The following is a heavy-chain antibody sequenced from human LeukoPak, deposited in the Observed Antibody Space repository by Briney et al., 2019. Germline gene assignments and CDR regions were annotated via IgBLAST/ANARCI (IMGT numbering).Heavy chain of an antibody. CDR1: GGSISSSSCY. CDR2: IYYSGST. CDR3: ASRIRAYYYDSSGLFYYYMDV. D-gene: IGHD3-22*01. V-gene: IGHV4-39*01. J-gene: IGHJ6*03. Sequence: PSETLSLTCTVSGGSISSSSCYWGWIRQPPGKGLEWIGSIYYSGSTYYNPSLKSRVTISVDTSKNQFSLKLSSVTAADTAVYYCASRIRAYYYDSSGLFYYYMDVWGKGTTVTVSS.